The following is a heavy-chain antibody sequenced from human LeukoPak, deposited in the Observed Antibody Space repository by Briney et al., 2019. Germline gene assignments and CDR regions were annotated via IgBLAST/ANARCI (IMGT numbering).Heavy chain of an antibody. Sequence: SETLSLTCTVSGGSISSSGYYWGWIRQPPGKGLEWFGNIYYIGSTYYNPSLKSRVTISVDTSKNQFSLKLSSVTAADTAVYYCARGGGYESGFDYWGQGTLVTVSS. J-gene: IGHJ4*02. D-gene: IGHD5-12*01. V-gene: IGHV4-39*07. CDR1: GGSISSSGYY. CDR2: IYYIGST. CDR3: ARGGGYESGFDY.